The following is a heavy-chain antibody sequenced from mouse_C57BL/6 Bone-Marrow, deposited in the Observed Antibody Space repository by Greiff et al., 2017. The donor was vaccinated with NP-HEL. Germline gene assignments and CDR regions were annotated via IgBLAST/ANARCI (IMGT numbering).Heavy chain of an antibody. CDR3: ARSRWLLRVDY. Sequence: EVQRVESGAELVKPGASVKLSCTASGFNIKDYYMHWVKQRTEQGLEWIGRIDPEDGETKYAPKFQGKATIPADTSSNTAYLQLSSLTSEDTAVYYCARSRWLLRVDYWGQGTTLTVSS. D-gene: IGHD2-3*01. CDR2: IDPEDGET. J-gene: IGHJ2*01. V-gene: IGHV14-2*01. CDR1: GFNIKDYY.